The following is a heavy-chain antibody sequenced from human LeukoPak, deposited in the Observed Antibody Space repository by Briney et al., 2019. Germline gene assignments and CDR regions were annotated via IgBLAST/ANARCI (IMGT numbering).Heavy chain of an antibody. CDR1: GYTFTSYD. CDR3: ATAISAAAYDY. Sequence: ASVKVSCKASGYTFTSYDINWVRQATGQGLEWMGGFDPEDGETIYAQKFQGRVTMTEDTSTDTAYMELSSLRSEDTAVYYCATAISAAAYDYWGQGTLVTVSS. D-gene: IGHD6-13*01. J-gene: IGHJ4*02. CDR2: FDPEDGET. V-gene: IGHV1-24*01.